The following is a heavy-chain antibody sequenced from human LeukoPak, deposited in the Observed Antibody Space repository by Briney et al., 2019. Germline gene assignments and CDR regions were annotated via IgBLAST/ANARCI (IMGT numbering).Heavy chain of an antibody. Sequence: GGSLRLSCAASGFTFSSYGMHWVRQAPGKGLEWVAFIRYDGSNKNYVDSVKGRFTIPRDNSKNTLYLQMNSLRAEDTAVYYCAKSVPAIRGEIDYWGQGTLVTVSS. CDR1: GFTFSSYG. CDR3: AKSVPAIRGEIDY. CDR2: IRYDGSNK. D-gene: IGHD3-10*01. J-gene: IGHJ4*02. V-gene: IGHV3-30*02.